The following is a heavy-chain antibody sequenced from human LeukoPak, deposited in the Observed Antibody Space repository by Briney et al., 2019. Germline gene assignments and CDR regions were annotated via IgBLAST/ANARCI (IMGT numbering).Heavy chain of an antibody. CDR3: ARDYRLSIFGLVGSKNAFDI. D-gene: IGHD3/OR15-3a*01. J-gene: IGHJ3*02. CDR2: IIPIFGTA. Sequence: SVKVSCKASGGTFSSYAISWVRQAPGQGLEWMGGIIPIFGTANYAQKFQGRVTITADESTSTAYMELSSLRSEDTAAYYCARDYRLSIFGLVGSKNAFDIWGQGTMVTVSS. CDR1: GGTFSSYA. V-gene: IGHV1-69*01.